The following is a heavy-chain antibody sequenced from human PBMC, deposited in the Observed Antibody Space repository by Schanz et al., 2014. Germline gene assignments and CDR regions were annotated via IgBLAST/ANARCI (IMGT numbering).Heavy chain of an antibody. CDR2: IYIGGNT. V-gene: IGHV3-66*01. CDR3: ARGGPAYYFDD. J-gene: IGHJ4*02. CDR1: GFNFSDYA. Sequence: EVHLLESGGGLVPPGGSLRLSCAASGFNFSDYAMNWVRQAPGKGLEWVSFIYIGGNTYYADSVKGRFTISRDNSKNTVYIQMNSLRAEDTAVYYCARGGPAYYFDDWGQGTLVTVSS.